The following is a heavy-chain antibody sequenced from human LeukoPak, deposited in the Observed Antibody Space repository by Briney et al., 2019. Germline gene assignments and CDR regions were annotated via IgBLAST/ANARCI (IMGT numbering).Heavy chain of an antibody. Sequence: SVKVSCKASGGTFSSYAISWVRQAPGQGLEWMGRIIPILGIANYAQKFQGRVTITADKSTSTAYMELSSLRSEDTAVYYCAREERLRWTAYWGQGTLVTVSS. D-gene: IGHD4-23*01. CDR1: GGTFSSYA. V-gene: IGHV1-69*04. CDR2: IIPILGIA. CDR3: AREERLRWTAY. J-gene: IGHJ4*02.